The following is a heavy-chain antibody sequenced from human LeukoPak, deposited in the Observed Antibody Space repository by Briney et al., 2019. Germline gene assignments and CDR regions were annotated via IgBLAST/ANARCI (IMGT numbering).Heavy chain of an antibody. Sequence: SETLSLTCTVSGGSISSSSYYWGWIRQPPGKGLEWIGSIYYSGSTYYNPSLKSRVTISVDTSKNQFSLKLSSVTAADTAVYYCARVVIPYFDYWGQGTLVTVSS. J-gene: IGHJ4*02. V-gene: IGHV4-39*07. CDR2: IYYSGST. CDR3: ARVVIPYFDY. D-gene: IGHD2/OR15-2a*01. CDR1: GGSISSSSYY.